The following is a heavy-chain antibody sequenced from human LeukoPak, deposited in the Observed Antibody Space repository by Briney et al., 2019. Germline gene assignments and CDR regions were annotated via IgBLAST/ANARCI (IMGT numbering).Heavy chain of an antibody. CDR2: ISSSGSPI. Sequence: GGSLRLSCAASGFTFSSYEMNWVRQAPGKGLEWVSYISSSGSPIYYAGSVKGRFTISRDNAKNSLYLQMNSLRAEDTAIYYCVLRGAVAAADFWGQGTLVTVSS. D-gene: IGHD6-19*01. CDR1: GFTFSSYE. V-gene: IGHV3-48*03. CDR3: VLRGAVAAADF. J-gene: IGHJ4*02.